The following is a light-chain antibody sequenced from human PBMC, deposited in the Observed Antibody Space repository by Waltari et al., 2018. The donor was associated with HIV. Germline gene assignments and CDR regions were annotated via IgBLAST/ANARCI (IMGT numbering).Light chain of an antibody. CDR2: WSS. V-gene: IGKV4-1*01. Sequence: DIVPTQTPDSLAVSLGERGIIHCKSSQVVLYSSKNKNYLASYQKNPGQPPKLLGYWSSTRESGVPDRFSGSESGTDFTLTISVLQAEDGAIYYCHQYYTSPRTFGQGTKVEIK. J-gene: IGKJ1*01. CDR1: QVVLYSSKNKNY. CDR3: HQYYTSPRT.